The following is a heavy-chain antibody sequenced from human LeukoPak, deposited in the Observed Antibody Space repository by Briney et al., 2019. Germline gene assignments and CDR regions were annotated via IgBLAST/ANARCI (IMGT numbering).Heavy chain of an antibody. CDR2: ISGGGDIT. D-gene: IGHD2-21*02. J-gene: IGHJ4*02. Sequence: GGSLRLSCAASGFNFANHAMSWVRQTPGKGLERVSAISGGGDITYYADSVKGRLTISRDNSKDTLFLQMHSLRPGDTAVYYCVREDTPATANYWGQGTLVTISS. CDR1: GFNFANHA. CDR3: VREDTPATANY. V-gene: IGHV3-23*01.